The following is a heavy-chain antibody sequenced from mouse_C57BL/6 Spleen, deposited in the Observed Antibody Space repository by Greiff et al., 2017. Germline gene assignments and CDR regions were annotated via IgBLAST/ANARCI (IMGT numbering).Heavy chain of an antibody. CDR1: GYTFTSYW. CDR2: INPSSGYT. V-gene: IGHV1-7*01. Sequence: QVQLQQSGAELAKPGASVKLSCKASGYTFTSYWMHWVKQRPGQGREWIGYINPSSGYTKYNQKFKDKATLTADKSSSTAYMQLSSLTYEDSAVYYCARDDYDEGDYFDYWGQGTTLTVSS. D-gene: IGHD2-4*01. J-gene: IGHJ2*01. CDR3: ARDDYDEGDYFDY.